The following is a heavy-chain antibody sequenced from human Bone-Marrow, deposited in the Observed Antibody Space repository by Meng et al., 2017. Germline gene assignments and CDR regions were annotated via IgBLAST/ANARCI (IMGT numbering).Heavy chain of an antibody. J-gene: IGHJ4*02. CDR3: ASSGVGATLPDY. V-gene: IGHV1-18*01. D-gene: IGHD1-26*01. CDR1: GYTFTSYG. Sequence: ASVKVSCKASGYTFTSYGISWVRQAPGQGLEWMGWTSAYNGNTNYAQKLQGRVTMTTDTSTSTAYMELRSLRSDDTAVYYRASSGVGATLPDYWGQGTLVTVSS. CDR2: TSAYNGNT.